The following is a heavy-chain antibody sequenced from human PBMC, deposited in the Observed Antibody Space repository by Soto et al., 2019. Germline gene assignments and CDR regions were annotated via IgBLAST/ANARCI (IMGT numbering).Heavy chain of an antibody. CDR3: ARSITVFRVVIKYYFDY. CDR1: GGSISSYY. J-gene: IGHJ4*02. D-gene: IGHD3-3*01. CDR2: IYYSGST. V-gene: IGHV4-59*08. Sequence: PSETLSLTCTVSGGSISSYYWSWIRQPPGKGLEWIGYIYYSGSTNYNPSLKSRVTISVDMSKNQFSLKLSSVTAADTAVYYSARSITVFRVVIKYYFDYWGQGTPVTVSS.